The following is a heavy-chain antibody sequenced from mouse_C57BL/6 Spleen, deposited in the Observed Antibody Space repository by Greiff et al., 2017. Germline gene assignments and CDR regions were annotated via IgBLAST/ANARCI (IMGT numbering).Heavy chain of an antibody. CDR1: GYTFTSYW. CDR2: IDPNSGGT. V-gene: IGHV1-72*01. Sequence: QQSCKASGYTFTSYWMHWVKQRPGRGLEWIGRIDPNSGGTKYNEKFKSKATLTVDKPSSTAYMQLSSLTSEDSAVYYCARLESNYQAWFAYWGQGTLVTVSA. CDR3: ARLESNYQAWFAY. J-gene: IGHJ3*01. D-gene: IGHD2-5*01.